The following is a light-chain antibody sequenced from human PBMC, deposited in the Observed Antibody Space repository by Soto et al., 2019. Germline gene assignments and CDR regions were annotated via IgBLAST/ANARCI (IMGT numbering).Light chain of an antibody. CDR1: QSVSNNY. CDR2: GAS. CDR3: QQYNNWPLT. J-gene: IGKJ5*01. Sequence: EIVLTHSPGTLSLSPCERATLSCSASQSVSNNYLAWYQQKPGQAPRLLIYGASNRATGIPDRFSGSGSGTDFTLTISRLEPEDFAVYYCQQYNNWPLTFGQGTRLEIK. V-gene: IGKV3-20*01.